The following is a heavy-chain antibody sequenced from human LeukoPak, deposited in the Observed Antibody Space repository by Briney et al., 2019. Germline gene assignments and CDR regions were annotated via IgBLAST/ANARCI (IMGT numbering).Heavy chain of an antibody. J-gene: IGHJ4*02. Sequence: GGSLRLSCAASGFTVSSNYMSWVRQAPGKGLEWVSVTYTGGSTNYADSVKGRFSISRDNSKNTLYLQMNSLRAEDTAVYYCAKDRCFDYWGQGTLVTDCS. CDR2: TYTGGST. CDR3: AKDRCFDY. CDR1: GFTVSSNY. D-gene: IGHD2-8*01. V-gene: IGHV3-53*01.